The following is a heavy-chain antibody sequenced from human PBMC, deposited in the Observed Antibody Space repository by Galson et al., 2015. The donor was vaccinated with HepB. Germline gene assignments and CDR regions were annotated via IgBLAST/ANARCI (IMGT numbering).Heavy chain of an antibody. Sequence: SVKVSCKASGGTFSSYTISWVRQAPGQGLEWMGRIIPILGIANYAQKFQGRVTITADKSTSTAYMELSSLRSEDTAVYYCARGGPYYDILTGYRFDYWGQGTLVTVSS. CDR2: IIPILGIA. V-gene: IGHV1-69*02. D-gene: IGHD3-9*01. J-gene: IGHJ4*02. CDR1: GGTFSSYT. CDR3: ARGGPYYDILTGYRFDY.